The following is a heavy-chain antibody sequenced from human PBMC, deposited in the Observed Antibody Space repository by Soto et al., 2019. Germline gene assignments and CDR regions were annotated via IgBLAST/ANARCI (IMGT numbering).Heavy chain of an antibody. Sequence: GGSLRLSCSASGFTFENYAMHWVRQAPGKGLEWVAGISWESGRVGYADSVKGRFTISRDDAKNSLYLQMNRLISEDTALYFCAKDSVFSSGWDFDFWGQGTLVTVSS. D-gene: IGHD6-19*01. J-gene: IGHJ4*02. CDR2: ISWESGRV. V-gene: IGHV3-9*01. CDR3: AKDSVFSSGWDFDF. CDR1: GFTFENYA.